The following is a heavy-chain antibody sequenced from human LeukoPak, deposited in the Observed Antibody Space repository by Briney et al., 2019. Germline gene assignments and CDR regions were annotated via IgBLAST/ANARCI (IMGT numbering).Heavy chain of an antibody. J-gene: IGHJ5*02. CDR1: GGSISSYY. V-gene: IGHV4-4*07. Sequence: SETLSLTCTVSGGSISSYYWSWIRRPAGKGLEWIGRIYTSGSTNYNPSLKSRVTMSVDTSKNQFSLRLNSVTAADTAVYYCARSPGWTGNWFDPWGQGTLVTVSS. CDR3: ARSPGWTGNWFDP. D-gene: IGHD6-19*01. CDR2: IYTSGST.